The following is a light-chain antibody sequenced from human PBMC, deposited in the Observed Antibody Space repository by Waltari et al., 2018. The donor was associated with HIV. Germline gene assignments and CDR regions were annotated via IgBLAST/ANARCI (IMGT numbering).Light chain of an antibody. Sequence: QSALTQPPSASGSPGQSVTISCTGTSSDVGGYNYVSWYQQHPGKAPKLMIYAVSKLPSGAPDRFSGSKSGHTASLTVSGLQAEDEAEYYCSSYAGSNNVIFGGGTKLTVL. CDR1: SSDVGGYNY. V-gene: IGLV2-8*01. J-gene: IGLJ2*01. CDR2: AVS. CDR3: SSYAGSNNVI.